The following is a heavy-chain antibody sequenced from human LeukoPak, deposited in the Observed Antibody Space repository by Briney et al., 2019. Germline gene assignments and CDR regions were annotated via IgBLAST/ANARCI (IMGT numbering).Heavy chain of an antibody. D-gene: IGHD7-27*01. CDR2: TSAYNGDT. CDR3: VRGANWGLDAFDI. Sequence: ASVKVSCKASGYTFISYGIGWVRQAPGQGLEWMGWTSAYNGDTNYAQKVQGRVTMTTDTSTSTAYMELRSLRSDDTAVYYCVRGANWGLDAFDIWGQGTMVTVSS. CDR1: GYTFISYG. V-gene: IGHV1-18*01. J-gene: IGHJ3*02.